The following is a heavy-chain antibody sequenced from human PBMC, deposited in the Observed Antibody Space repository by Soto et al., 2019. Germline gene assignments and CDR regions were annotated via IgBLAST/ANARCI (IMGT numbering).Heavy chain of an antibody. J-gene: IGHJ6*02. Sequence: ASLKISCQGSGYSFASYWIGWVRQMPGKDLEWMGIIYPGDSDTRYSPSFQGQVTISADNSLRTAYLQWTSLKASDTALYYCARTRSFTLGFYYDGMDVWGQGTTVTVSS. CDR1: GYSFASYW. CDR3: ARTRSFTLGFYYDGMDV. D-gene: IGHD6-6*01. V-gene: IGHV5-51*01. CDR2: IYPGDSDT.